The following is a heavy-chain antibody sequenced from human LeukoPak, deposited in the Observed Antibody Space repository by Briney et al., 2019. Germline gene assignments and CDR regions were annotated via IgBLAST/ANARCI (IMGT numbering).Heavy chain of an antibody. V-gene: IGHV3-20*04. D-gene: IGHD3-22*01. Sequence: GGSLRLSCAASGFTFDDYGMSWVRQAPGKGPEWVSGINWNGGSTGYADSVKGRFTISRDNAKNSLYLQMNSLRAEDTALYYCSRYYYDSSGYYAYDYYYMDVWGKGTTVTVSS. J-gene: IGHJ6*03. CDR3: SRYYYDSSGYYAYDYYYMDV. CDR2: INWNGGST. CDR1: GFTFDDYG.